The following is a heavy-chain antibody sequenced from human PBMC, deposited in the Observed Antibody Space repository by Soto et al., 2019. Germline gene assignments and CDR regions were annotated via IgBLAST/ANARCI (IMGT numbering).Heavy chain of an antibody. CDR3: AKDDGITMIVVVIPNDAFDI. CDR2: ISGSGGTK. D-gene: IGHD3-22*01. Sequence: GGSLRLSCAASGFTFSSYAMSWVRQAPGKGLKWASGISGSGGTKYYADSVKGRFTISRDNSKNTLYLQMNSLRAEDTALYYCAKDDGITMIVVVIPNDAFDIWGQGTMVTVS. CDR1: GFTFSSYA. V-gene: IGHV3-23*01. J-gene: IGHJ3*02.